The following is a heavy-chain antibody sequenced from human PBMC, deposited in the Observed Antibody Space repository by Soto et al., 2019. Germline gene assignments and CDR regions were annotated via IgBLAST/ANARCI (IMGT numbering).Heavy chain of an antibody. D-gene: IGHD6-19*01. CDR2: ISAYNGNT. V-gene: IGHV1-18*01. CDR1: GYTFTSYG. J-gene: IGHJ4*02. Sequence: QVQLVQSGAEVKKPGASVKVSCKASGYTFTSYGISWVRQAPGQGLEWMGWISAYNGNTNYAQKLQGRVTMTTDTSTSTACLALRSRRSDDTAGYYCARTAPPPPPTGYSRGWLPDPYWGQGTLVTVSS. CDR3: ARTAPPPPPTGYSRGWLPDPY.